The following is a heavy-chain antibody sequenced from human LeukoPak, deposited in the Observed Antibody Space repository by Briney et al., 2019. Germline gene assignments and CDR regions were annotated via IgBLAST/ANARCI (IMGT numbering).Heavy chain of an antibody. Sequence: SETLSLTCTVSGDSISSYYWSWIRQPPGKGLEWVGDIYYSGSTNYNPSLKSRVTISIDTSKNQLSLKLLSVTAADTAVYYCARVPRQRWLQYHYYYYMDVWGKGTTVSISS. V-gene: IGHV4-59*01. CDR3: ARVPRQRWLQYHYYYYMDV. CDR1: GDSISSYY. J-gene: IGHJ6*03. D-gene: IGHD5-24*01. CDR2: IYYSGST.